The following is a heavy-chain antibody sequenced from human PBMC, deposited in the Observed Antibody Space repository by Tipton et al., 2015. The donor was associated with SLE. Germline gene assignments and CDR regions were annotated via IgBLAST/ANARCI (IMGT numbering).Heavy chain of an antibody. D-gene: IGHD2-21*02. CDR3: VRDGAGDLGTFDI. CDR2: IYNSENT. V-gene: IGHV4-39*07. Sequence: LSLTCTVSGASISSSANDWGWIRQPPGKALEWIGSIYNSENTHYNPSLKSRVTISVDTSKNQVSLRLTSVTAADTALYYCVRDGAGDLGTFDIWGQGTLAVVSS. CDR1: GASISSSAND. J-gene: IGHJ3*02.